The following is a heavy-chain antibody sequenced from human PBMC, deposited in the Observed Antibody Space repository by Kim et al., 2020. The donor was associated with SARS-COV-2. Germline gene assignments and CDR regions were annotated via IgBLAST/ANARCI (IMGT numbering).Heavy chain of an antibody. CDR1: GYSFTSYW. CDR3: ARRDSSGYYRTYYFDY. Sequence: GESLKISCKGSGYSFTSYWISWVRQMPGKGLEWMGRIDPSDSYTNYSPSFQGHVTISADKSISTAYLQWSSLKASDTAMYYCARRDSSGYYRTYYFDYWGQGTLVTVSS. D-gene: IGHD3-22*01. CDR2: IDPSDSYT. V-gene: IGHV5-10-1*01. J-gene: IGHJ4*02.